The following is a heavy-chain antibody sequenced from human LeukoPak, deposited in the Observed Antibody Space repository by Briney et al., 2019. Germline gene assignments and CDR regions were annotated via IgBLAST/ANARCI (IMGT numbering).Heavy chain of an antibody. CDR1: GGSISSYY. V-gene: IGHV4-59*01. CDR2: IYYSGST. CDR3: ARHRPERPDYYGSGSYYTETYYFDY. J-gene: IGHJ4*02. D-gene: IGHD3-10*01. Sequence: PSETLSLTCTVSGGSISSYYWSWIRQPAGKGLEWIGYIYYSGSTNYNPSLRSRVTISVDTSKNQFSLKLSSVTAADTAVYYCARHRPERPDYYGSGSYYTETYYFDYWGQGTLVTVSS.